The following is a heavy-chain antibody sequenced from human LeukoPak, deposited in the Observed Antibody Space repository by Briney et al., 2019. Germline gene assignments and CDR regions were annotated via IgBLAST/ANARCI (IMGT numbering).Heavy chain of an antibody. Sequence: SETLSLTCAVYGGSFSGYYWSWIRQPPGKGLEWIGEINHSGSTNYNPSLKSRVTISVDTSKNQFSLKLSSVTAADRAVYYWARLRMVRGVNHGMDVWGKGTTVTVSS. CDR1: GGSFSGYY. CDR3: ARLRMVRGVNHGMDV. CDR2: INHSGST. J-gene: IGHJ6*04. V-gene: IGHV4-34*01. D-gene: IGHD3-10*01.